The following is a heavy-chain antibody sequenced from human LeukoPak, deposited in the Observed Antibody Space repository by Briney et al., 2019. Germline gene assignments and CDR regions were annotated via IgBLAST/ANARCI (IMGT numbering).Heavy chain of an antibody. Sequence: ASVKVSCKASGYTFTGYYMHWVRQAPGQGLEWMGWINPNSGGTNYAQKFQGRVTMTRDTSISTAYMELSRLRSDGTAVYYRASSITIFGVVPALFDYWGQGTLVTVSS. CDR3: ASSITIFGVVPALFDY. D-gene: IGHD3-3*01. CDR1: GYTFTGYY. CDR2: INPNSGGT. V-gene: IGHV1-2*02. J-gene: IGHJ4*02.